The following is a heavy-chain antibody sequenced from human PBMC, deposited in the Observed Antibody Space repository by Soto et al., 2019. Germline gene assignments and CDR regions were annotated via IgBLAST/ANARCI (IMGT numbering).Heavy chain of an antibody. J-gene: IGHJ6*02. CDR2: ISSSGSTI. Sequence: GGSLRLSCAASGFTFSSYEMNWVRQAPGKGLEWVSYISSSGSTIYYADSVKGRFTISRDNAKNSLYLQMNSLRAEDTAAYYCARDERRYCSSTSCTGRYYYYYGMDVWGQGTTVTVSS. V-gene: IGHV3-48*03. D-gene: IGHD2-2*01. CDR3: ARDERRYCSSTSCTGRYYYYYGMDV. CDR1: GFTFSSYE.